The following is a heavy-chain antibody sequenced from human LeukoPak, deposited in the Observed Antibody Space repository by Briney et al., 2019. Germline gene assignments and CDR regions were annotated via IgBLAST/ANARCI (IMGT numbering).Heavy chain of an antibody. J-gene: IGHJ4*02. D-gene: IGHD3-22*01. CDR3: ARALHYDSSGYYPLDY. Sequence: PGRSLRLSCAASGFTFSSYAMHWVRQAPGKGLEWVAVISYDGSNKYYADSVKGRFTISRDNSKNTLYLQMNSLRAEDTAVYYCARALHYDSSGYYPLDYWGQGTLVTVSS. V-gene: IGHV3-30-3*01. CDR2: ISYDGSNK. CDR1: GFTFSSYA.